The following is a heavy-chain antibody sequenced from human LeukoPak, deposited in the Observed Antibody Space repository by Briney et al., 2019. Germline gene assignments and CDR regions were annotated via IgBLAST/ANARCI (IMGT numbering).Heavy chain of an antibody. V-gene: IGHV3-21*01. J-gene: IGHJ4*02. D-gene: IGHD4-17*01. CDR1: GFTFNSYS. Sequence: PGGSLRLSCAASGFTFNSYSMNWVRQAPGKGLEWVSSISSSSSYIYYADSVKGRFTISRDNAKNSLYLQMNSLRAEDTAVYYCARGGDYGDYDSYWGQGTLVTVSS. CDR3: ARGGDYGDYDSY. CDR2: ISSSSSYI.